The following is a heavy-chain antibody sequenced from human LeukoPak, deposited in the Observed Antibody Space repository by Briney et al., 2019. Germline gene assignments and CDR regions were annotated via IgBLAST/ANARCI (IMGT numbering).Heavy chain of an antibody. CDR3: AKDRGLDIVATVDY. D-gene: IGHD5-12*01. Sequence: GGSLRLSCAASGFTFSSYGMHWVRQAPGKGLEWVAVISYDGSNKYYADSVKGRFTISRDNSKNTLYLQMNSLRAEDTAVYYCAKDRGLDIVATVDYWGQGTLVTVSS. V-gene: IGHV3-30*18. J-gene: IGHJ4*02. CDR1: GFTFSSYG. CDR2: ISYDGSNK.